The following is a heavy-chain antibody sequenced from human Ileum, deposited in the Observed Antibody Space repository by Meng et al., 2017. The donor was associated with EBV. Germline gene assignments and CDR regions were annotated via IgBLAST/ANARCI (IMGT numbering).Heavy chain of an antibody. CDR1: GGSISSSNW. V-gene: IGHV4-4*02. CDR2: IYHSGIT. J-gene: IGHJ4*02. Sequence: LQGSGPGLVKPSGTLSLTGAGSGGSISSSNWWSWVRQPPGKGLEWIGKIYHSGITIYNPSLKSRVTMSVDNSKNQFSLKLNSMTAADTAVYYCARDPTGGEDHQRVWGQGTLVTVSS. D-gene: IGHD1-14*01. CDR3: ARDPTGGEDHQRV.